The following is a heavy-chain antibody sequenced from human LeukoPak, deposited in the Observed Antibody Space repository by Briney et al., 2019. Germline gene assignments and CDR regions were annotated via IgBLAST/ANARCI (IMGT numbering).Heavy chain of an antibody. D-gene: IGHD3-22*01. Sequence: SETLSLTCAVYGGSFSGYYWSWIRQPPGKGLEWIGEINHSGSTNYNPSLKSRVTISVDTSKKQFSLKLSSVTAADTAVHYCVTYYFDSSGPKKNYWGQGTLVTVSS. J-gene: IGHJ4*02. CDR2: INHSGST. CDR3: VTYYFDSSGPKKNY. V-gene: IGHV4-34*01. CDR1: GGSFSGYY.